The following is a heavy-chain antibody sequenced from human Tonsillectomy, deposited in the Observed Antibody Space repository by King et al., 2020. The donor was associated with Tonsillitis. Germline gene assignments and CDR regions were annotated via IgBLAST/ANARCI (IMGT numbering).Heavy chain of an antibody. Sequence: QLVQSGGGLVKPGGSLRLSCAASGFTFINYSMNWVRQAPGKGLEWVSSISSSSSFIYYADSVKGRFTISRDNAKNSLFLQMNSLRAEDTALYYCARDWDSSGWEDYYYGMDVWGQGTTVTVSS. J-gene: IGHJ6*02. CDR3: ARDWDSSGWEDYYYGMDV. V-gene: IGHV3-21*01. D-gene: IGHD6-19*01. CDR1: GFTFINYS. CDR2: ISSSSSFI.